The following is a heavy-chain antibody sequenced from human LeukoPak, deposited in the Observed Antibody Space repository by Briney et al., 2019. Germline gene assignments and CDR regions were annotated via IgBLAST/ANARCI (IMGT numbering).Heavy chain of an antibody. CDR1: GYTFSGNF. CDR2: INPNNGDT. V-gene: IGHV1-2*02. J-gene: IGHJ4*02. CDR3: ARTRGSHISMAYLDY. Sequence: ASVKVSCKASGYTFSGNFMHWVRQAPGQGLEWMGWINPNNGDTNYAPKFQGRVTMTRDTSISTAYMELSSLRSDDTAVYYCARTRGSHISMAYLDYWGQGTLVTVSS. D-gene: IGHD2/OR15-2a*01.